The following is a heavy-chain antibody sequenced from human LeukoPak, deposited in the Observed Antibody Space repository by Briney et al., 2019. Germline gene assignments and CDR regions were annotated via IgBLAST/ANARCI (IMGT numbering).Heavy chain of an antibody. Sequence: GGSLRLSCAASGFTLSSYAMSWVRQAPGKGLEWVSAISDTGNTYHADSVKGRFTISRDSSKSTLHLQMNSLRAEDTAVYYCAKLNLRPGDYWGQGTLVTVSS. V-gene: IGHV3-23*01. D-gene: IGHD5/OR15-5a*01. J-gene: IGHJ4*02. CDR2: ISDTGNT. CDR3: AKLNLRPGDY. CDR1: GFTLSSYA.